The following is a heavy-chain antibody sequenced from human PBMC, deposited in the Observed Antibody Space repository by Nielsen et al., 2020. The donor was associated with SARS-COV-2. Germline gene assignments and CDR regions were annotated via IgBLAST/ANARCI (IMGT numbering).Heavy chain of an antibody. J-gene: IGHJ3*02. D-gene: IGHD3-16*02. CDR3: ARDGGNYDYVWGSYRRHDAFDI. CDR2: IWYDGSNK. V-gene: IGHV3-33*01. Sequence: GESLKISCAASGFTFSSYGMHWVRQAPGKGLEWVAVIWYDGSNKYYADSVKGRFTISRDNAKNSLYLQMNSLRAEDTAVYYCARDGGNYDYVWGSYRRHDAFDIWGQGTMVTVSS. CDR1: GFTFSSYG.